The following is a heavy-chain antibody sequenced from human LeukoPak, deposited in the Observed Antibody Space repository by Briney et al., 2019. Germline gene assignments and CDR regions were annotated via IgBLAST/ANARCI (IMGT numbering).Heavy chain of an antibody. V-gene: IGHV4-34*01. CDR2: INHSGST. CDR1: GGSFSGYY. J-gene: IGHJ4*02. Sequence: PSETLSLTCAVYGGSFSGYYWSWIRQPPGKGLEWIGEINHSGSTNYNPSLKSRVTISVDTSKNQFSLKLSSVTAADTAVYYCARESITMVRGVIIITGVDYWGQGTLVTVSS. CDR3: ARESITMVRGVIIITGVDY. D-gene: IGHD3-10*01.